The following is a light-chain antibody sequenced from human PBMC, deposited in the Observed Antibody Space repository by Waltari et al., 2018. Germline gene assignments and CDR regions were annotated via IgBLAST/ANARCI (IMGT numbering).Light chain of an antibody. CDR2: LGS. CDR1: QSLLYSAEYNY. CDR3: MQALQTPWT. J-gene: IGKJ1*01. V-gene: IGKV2-28*01. Sequence: DIVMTQSPLSLSVTPGEPASISCRSGQSLLYSAEYNYLDWYQQKPGQSPQLLIYLGSNRASGVPERFSGSGSGTDFTLEITRVEAEDVAVYYCMQALQTPWTFGQGTRLEIK.